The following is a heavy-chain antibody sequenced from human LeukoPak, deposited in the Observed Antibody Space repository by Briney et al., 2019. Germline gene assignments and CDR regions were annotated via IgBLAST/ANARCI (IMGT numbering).Heavy chain of an antibody. CDR3: ARESARGIYGLDV. V-gene: IGHV3-21*01. D-gene: IGHD3-16*01. CDR2: INFSSSYI. CDR1: GFTFCSYS. Sequence: GGSLRLSCAASGFTFCSYSMNWVRQAPGKGVEWVSCINFSSSYIYYADSVKGRFTVSRDNAKNSLYLQMNSLGAEDTAVYYCARESARGIYGLDVWGQGTTVTVSS. J-gene: IGHJ6*02.